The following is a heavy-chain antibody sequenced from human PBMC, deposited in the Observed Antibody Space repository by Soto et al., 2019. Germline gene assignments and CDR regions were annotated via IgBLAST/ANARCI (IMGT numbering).Heavy chain of an antibody. CDR2: IIGRGGST. J-gene: IGHJ4*02. Sequence: EGQLVESGGGLVQPGWSLRLSCAASGFSFTSYALSWVRQAPGKGLEWISRIIGRGGSTFYADAVKGRFTISSDSSKNTVYLTMKSLRDLDTAVYYCTHVPRCAGYHFYGVGYWGQGTLVTVSS. CDR3: THVPRCAGYHFYGVGY. D-gene: IGHD3-3*01. CDR1: GFSFTSYA. V-gene: IGHV3-23*04.